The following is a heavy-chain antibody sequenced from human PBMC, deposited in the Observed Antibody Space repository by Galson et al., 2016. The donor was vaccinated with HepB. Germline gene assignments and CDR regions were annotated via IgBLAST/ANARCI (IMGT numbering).Heavy chain of an antibody. CDR2: IFHSGTT. J-gene: IGHJ4*02. CDR1: GGSISSSRYY. D-gene: IGHD3-3*02. CDR3: ARDPRIELVPNS. V-gene: IGHV4-39*07. Sequence: SETLSLTCSVSGGSISSSRYYWGWIRQPPGEGLEWIGSIFHSGTTYYSPSLRGRVTMSLDRSKNQFSLNLISVTAADTAIYFCARDPRIELVPNSWGQGTLVTVSS.